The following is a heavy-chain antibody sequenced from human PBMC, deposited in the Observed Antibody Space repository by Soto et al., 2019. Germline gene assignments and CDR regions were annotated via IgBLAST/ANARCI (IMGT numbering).Heavy chain of an antibody. CDR1: GGSISSGGYS. CDR3: ASRNYYGSGSYHYYFDY. CDR2: IYHSGST. D-gene: IGHD3-10*01. V-gene: IGHV4-30-2*01. J-gene: IGHJ4*02. Sequence: SETLSLTCAVSGGSISSGGYSWSWIRQPPGKVLEWIVYIYHSGSTYCNPSLKSRVTISLDTSNNQFSLKLSSVTSSYTAVYYXASRNYYGSGSYHYYFDYWGQGTLVTVSS.